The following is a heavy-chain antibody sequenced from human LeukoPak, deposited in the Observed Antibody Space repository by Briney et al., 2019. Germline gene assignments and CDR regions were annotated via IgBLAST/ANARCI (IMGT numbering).Heavy chain of an antibody. CDR2: ISGSGGST. V-gene: IGHV3-23*01. CDR3: ARDRSRNGGGCLDY. J-gene: IGHJ4*02. Sequence: GGSLRLSCAASGFTFSSYAMSWVRQAPGKGLEWVSAISGSGGSTYYADSVRGRFTISRDNSKDTLYLQMSSLRAEGTAVYYCARDRSRNGGGCLDYWGPGTLVTVSS. D-gene: IGHD2-15*01. CDR1: GFTFSSYA.